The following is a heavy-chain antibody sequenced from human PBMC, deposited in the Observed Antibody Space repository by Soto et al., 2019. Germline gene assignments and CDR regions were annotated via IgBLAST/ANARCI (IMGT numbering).Heavy chain of an antibody. CDR3: ARGLYGDPVGFDN. CDR2: INTDGTTT. Sequence: PVGSLRLSCAASGFTLSSYWMHWVRQDPRKGLVWVSRINTDGTTTNYADSVKGRFTISRDNAKNTVSPQMNRLRPEDTAVYYCARGLYGDPVGFDNWGQGSPVTVSS. D-gene: IGHD4-17*01. J-gene: IGHJ4*02. CDR1: GFTLSSYW. V-gene: IGHV3-74*01.